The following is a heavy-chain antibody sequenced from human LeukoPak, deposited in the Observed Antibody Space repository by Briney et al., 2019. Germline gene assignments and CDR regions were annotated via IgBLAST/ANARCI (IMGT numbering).Heavy chain of an antibody. V-gene: IGHV3-23*01. CDR1: GFIFSSYA. CDR2: ISDSGRRT. Sequence: GGSLRLSCAASGFIFSSYAMNWVRQAPGKGLEWVSAISDSGRRTYYADSVKGRFTISRDNSKNTLYLQMNSLRAEDTAVYYCARDWPRDNDAFDIWGQGTMVTVSS. J-gene: IGHJ3*02. CDR3: ARDWPRDNDAFDI. D-gene: IGHD2-21*02.